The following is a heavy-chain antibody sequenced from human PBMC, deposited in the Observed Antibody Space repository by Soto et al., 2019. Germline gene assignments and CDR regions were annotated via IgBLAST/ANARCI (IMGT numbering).Heavy chain of an antibody. Sequence: QVQLVESGGGLVKPGGSLRLSCAASGFTFSDYYMSWIRQAPGQGLEWVSCVSGSGSSIYYADSVKGRFTISRDNAKNSLYLQMNSLRAEDTAVYYCARVPKGVVVAANDYWGQGTLVTVSS. D-gene: IGHD2-15*01. CDR3: ARVPKGVVVAANDY. V-gene: IGHV3-11*01. CDR1: GFTFSDYY. J-gene: IGHJ4*02. CDR2: VSGSGSSI.